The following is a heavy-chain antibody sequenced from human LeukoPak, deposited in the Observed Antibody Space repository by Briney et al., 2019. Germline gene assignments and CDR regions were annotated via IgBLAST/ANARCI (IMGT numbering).Heavy chain of an antibody. Sequence: SETLSLTCTVSGGSISSYYWSWIRQPAGKGLECIGRIYTRGSTNYNPSLKSRVTISVDTSKNQFSLKLSSVIAADTAVYYCARDPNYYDSSYYFSDYYYMDVWGKGTTVTVSS. CDR3: ARDPNYYDSSYYFSDYYYMDV. J-gene: IGHJ6*03. CDR2: IYTRGST. CDR1: GGSISSYY. V-gene: IGHV4-4*07. D-gene: IGHD3-22*01.